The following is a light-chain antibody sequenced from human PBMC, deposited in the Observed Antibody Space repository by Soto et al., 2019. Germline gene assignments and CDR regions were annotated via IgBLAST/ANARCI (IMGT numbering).Light chain of an antibody. V-gene: IGLV2-11*01. CDR1: SSDIGAYNY. CDR2: DVS. CDR3: CSYAGSYTLL. J-gene: IGLJ2*01. Sequence: QSVLTQPRSVSGSPGQSATISCTGTSSDIGAYNYVSWFQQHPGKAPKLMMSDVSKRPSGVPDRFSGSKSGTTASLTISGLQGEDEADYYCCSYAGSYTLLFGGGTKLTVL.